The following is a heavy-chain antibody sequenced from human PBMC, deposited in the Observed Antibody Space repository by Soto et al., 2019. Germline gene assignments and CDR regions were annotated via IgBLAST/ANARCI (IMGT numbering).Heavy chain of an antibody. CDR2: IDPSDSYT. V-gene: IGHV5-10-1*01. Sequence: GESLKISCKGSGYSFTSYWISWVRQMPGKGLEWMGRIDPSDSYTNYSPSFQGHVTISADKSISTAYLQWSSLKASDTAMYYCARQLMTIFGVVTDAFDIWGQGTMVTVSS. J-gene: IGHJ3*02. D-gene: IGHD3-3*01. CDR1: GYSFTSYW. CDR3: ARQLMTIFGVVTDAFDI.